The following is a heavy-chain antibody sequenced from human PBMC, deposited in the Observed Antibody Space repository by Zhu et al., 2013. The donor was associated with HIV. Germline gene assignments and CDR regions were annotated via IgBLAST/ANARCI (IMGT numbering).Heavy chain of an antibody. D-gene: IGHD6-19*01. CDR2: INPNSGGT. J-gene: IGHJ4*02. Sequence: QVQLVQSGAEVKKPGASVKVSCKASGYTFTGYYMHWVRQAPGQGLEWMGWINPNSGGTNYAQKFQGRVTMTRDTSISTAYMELSRLRSDDTAVYYCAREKKDSSGWYLVDYWGQGTLVTVSS. CDR3: AREKKDSSGWYLVDY. CDR1: GYTFTGYY. V-gene: IGHV1-2*02.